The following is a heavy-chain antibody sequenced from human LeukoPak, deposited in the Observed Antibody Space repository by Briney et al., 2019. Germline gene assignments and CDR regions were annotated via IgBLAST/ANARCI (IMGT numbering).Heavy chain of an antibody. D-gene: IGHD5-18*01. J-gene: IGHJ4*02. CDR3: ASLSVDTAMVTV. V-gene: IGHV1-46*01. CDR1: GYTFTSYY. Sequence: ASVKVSCEASGYTFTSYYMHWVRQAPGQGLEWMGIINPSGGSTSYAQKFQGRVTMTRDTSTSTVYMELSSLRSEDTAVYYCASLSVDTAMVTVWGQGTLVTVSS. CDR2: INPSGGST.